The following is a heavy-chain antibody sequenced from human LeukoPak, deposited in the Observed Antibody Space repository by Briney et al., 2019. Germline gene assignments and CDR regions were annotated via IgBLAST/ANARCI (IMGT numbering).Heavy chain of an antibody. V-gene: IGHV3-30-3*01. Sequence: PGGSLRLSCAASGFTFSSYAMHWVRQAPGKGLEWVAVISYDGSNKYYADSVKGRFTISRDNAKNSLYLQMNSLRAEDTAVYYCASTLGGSSSWLPYFDYWGQGTLVTVSS. J-gene: IGHJ4*02. CDR3: ASTLGGSSSWLPYFDY. D-gene: IGHD6-13*01. CDR1: GFTFSSYA. CDR2: ISYDGSNK.